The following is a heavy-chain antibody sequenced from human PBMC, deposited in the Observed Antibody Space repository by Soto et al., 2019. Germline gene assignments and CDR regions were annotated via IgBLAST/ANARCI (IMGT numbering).Heavy chain of an antibody. CDR1: GGSISSSSYY. CDR2: IYYSGST. Sequence: LSLTCTVSGGSISSSSYYWGWIRQPPGKGLEWIGSIYYSGSTYYNPSLKSRVTISVDTSKNQFSLKLSSVTAADTAVYYCARHQESYDYVWGSYRYAPGYFDYWGQGTLVTV. V-gene: IGHV4-39*01. D-gene: IGHD3-16*02. J-gene: IGHJ4*02. CDR3: ARHQESYDYVWGSYRYAPGYFDY.